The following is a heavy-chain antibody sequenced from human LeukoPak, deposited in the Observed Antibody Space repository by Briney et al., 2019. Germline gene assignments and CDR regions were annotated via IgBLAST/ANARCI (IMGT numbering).Heavy chain of an antibody. Sequence: SETLSLTCAVSGGSISSGGYSWSWIRQPPGKGLEWIGYIYHSGSTYYNPSLKSRVTISVDRSKNQFSLKLSSMTAADTAVYYCARTYGPDAFDIWGQGTMVTVSS. J-gene: IGHJ3*02. CDR3: ARTYGPDAFDI. D-gene: IGHD4-17*01. CDR2: IYHSGST. V-gene: IGHV4-30-2*01. CDR1: GGSISSGGYS.